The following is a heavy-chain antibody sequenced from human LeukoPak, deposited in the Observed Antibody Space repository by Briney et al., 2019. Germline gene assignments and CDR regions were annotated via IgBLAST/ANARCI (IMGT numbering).Heavy chain of an antibody. CDR3: AKDTVVTGPQDNYYYGMDV. Sequence: GGSLRLSCAASGFTFSSYAMSWVRQAPGKGLEWVSAISGSGGSTYYADSVKGRFTISRDNSKNTLYLQMNSLRAEDTAVYYCAKDTVVTGPQDNYYYGMDVWGQGTTVTVSS. CDR2: ISGSGGST. D-gene: IGHD4-23*01. J-gene: IGHJ6*02. V-gene: IGHV3-23*01. CDR1: GFTFSSYA.